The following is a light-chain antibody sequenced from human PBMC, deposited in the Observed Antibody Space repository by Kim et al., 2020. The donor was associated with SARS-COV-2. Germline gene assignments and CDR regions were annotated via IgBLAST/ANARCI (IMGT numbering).Light chain of an antibody. Sequence: SPGESATPSSRASQSGSSYLAWYQKKPGQAPRLLIYDATNRATGLPARFSGSGSGKDFTLTISSLEPEDFAVYYWQQRSNWPPTFGGGTKVDIK. CDR2: DAT. CDR1: QSGSSY. J-gene: IGKJ4*01. V-gene: IGKV3-11*01. CDR3: QQRSNWPPT.